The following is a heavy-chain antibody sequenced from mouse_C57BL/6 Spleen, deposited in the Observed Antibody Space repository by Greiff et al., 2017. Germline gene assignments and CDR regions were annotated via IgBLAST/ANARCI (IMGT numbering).Heavy chain of an antibody. CDR3: ASQFITTVVEDSYFDY. D-gene: IGHD1-1*01. CDR1: GYTFTGYS. V-gene: IGHV1-9*01. J-gene: IGHJ2*01. CDR2: ILPGSGST. Sequence: QVQLQQSGAELMKPGASVKLSCKATGYTFTGYSIEWVKQRPGHGLEWIGEILPGSGSTNYNEKFKGKATFTADTSSNTAYMQLSSLTTEDSAIYYCASQFITTVVEDSYFDYWGQGTTLTVSS.